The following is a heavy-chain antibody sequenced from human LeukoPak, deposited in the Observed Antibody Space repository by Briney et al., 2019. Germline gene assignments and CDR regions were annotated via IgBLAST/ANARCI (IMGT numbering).Heavy chain of an antibody. J-gene: IGHJ4*02. CDR1: GFTFSSYA. CDR3: AKDGARGSSGWPIFDY. Sequence: GGSLRLSCAASGFTFSSYAMSWVRRAPGKGLEWVSAISGSGGSTYYADSVKGRFTISRDNSKNTLYLQMNSLRAEDTAVYYCAKDGARGSSGWPIFDYWGQGTLVTVSS. D-gene: IGHD6-19*01. CDR2: ISGSGGST. V-gene: IGHV3-23*01.